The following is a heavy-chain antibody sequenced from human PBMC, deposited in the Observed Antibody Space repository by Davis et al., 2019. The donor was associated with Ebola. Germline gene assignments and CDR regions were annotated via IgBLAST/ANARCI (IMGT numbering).Heavy chain of an antibody. J-gene: IGHJ6*02. Sequence: PSETLSLTCAVSGGSISSGGHSWSWIRQPPGKGLEWIGYIYHSGITHYNPSLKSRVTISADRSKNQFSLKLSSVTVADTAVYYCARERVVAATRGDGYYYYGMNVWGQGTTVTVSS. CDR2: IYHSGIT. V-gene: IGHV4-30-2*01. CDR3: ARERVVAATRGDGYYYYGMNV. CDR1: GGSISSGGHS. D-gene: IGHD2-15*01.